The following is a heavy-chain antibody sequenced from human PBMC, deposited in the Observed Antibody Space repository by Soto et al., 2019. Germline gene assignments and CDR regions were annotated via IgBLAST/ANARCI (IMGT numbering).Heavy chain of an antibody. CDR2: ISAYNGNT. CDR3: ARSGCSGGSCYSYYCDY. Sequence: QVQLVQSGAEVKKPGASVKVSCKASGYTFTSYGISWVRQAPGQGLEWMGWISAYNGNTNYAQKLQGRVTMTTDTHTSPAYMELRGLRSDDTAGYYCARSGCSGGSCYSYYCDYWGQGTLVTVSS. J-gene: IGHJ4*02. D-gene: IGHD2-15*01. V-gene: IGHV1-18*01. CDR1: GYTFTSYG.